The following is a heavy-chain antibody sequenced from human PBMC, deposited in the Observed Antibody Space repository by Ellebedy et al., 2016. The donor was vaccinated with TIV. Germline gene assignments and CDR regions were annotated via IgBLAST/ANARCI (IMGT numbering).Heavy chain of an antibody. V-gene: IGHV2-5*02. CDR1: GFSFSTSGVG. CDR3: AHQGFDGEFDY. CDR2: IFWDDDR. J-gene: IGHJ4*02. Sequence: SGPTPVKPTQTLTLTCSFSGFSFSTSGVGVGWIRQPPGKALEWLALIFWDDDRRYSPSLTRRLTTTKDTSKNQVVLRMTNMDPVDTATYYCAHQGFDGEFDYWGQGTLVAVSS. D-gene: IGHD3-9*01.